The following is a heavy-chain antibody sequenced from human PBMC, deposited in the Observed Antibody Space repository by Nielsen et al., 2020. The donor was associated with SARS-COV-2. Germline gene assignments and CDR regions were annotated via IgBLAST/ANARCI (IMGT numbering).Heavy chain of an antibody. CDR3: ARGVGSGYCSSTSCYRGYYFDY. CDR1: GGSVSSGSYY. D-gene: IGHD2-2*01. J-gene: IGHJ4*02. CDR2: IYYSGST. Sequence: SETLSLTCTVSGGSVSSGSYYWSWIRQPPGKGLEWIGYIYYSGSTNYNPSLKSRVTISVDTSKNQFSLKLSSVTAADTAVYYCARGVGSGYCSSTSCYRGYYFDYWGQGTLVTVSS. V-gene: IGHV4-61*01.